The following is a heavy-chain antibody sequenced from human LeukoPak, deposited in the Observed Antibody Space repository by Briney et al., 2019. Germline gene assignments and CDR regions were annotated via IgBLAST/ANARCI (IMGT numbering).Heavy chain of an antibody. CDR1: GGSISSYY. CDR2: IYNSGST. D-gene: IGHD6-13*01. V-gene: IGHV4-4*07. CDR3: ARGTGYSSSWFGDAFDI. J-gene: IGHJ3*02. Sequence: PSETLSLTCTVSGGSISSYYWSWIRQPAGKGLEWIGRIYNSGSTNYNPSLKSRVTISVDKSKDQFSLKLSSVTAADTAVYYCARGTGYSSSWFGDAFDIWGQGTMVTVSS.